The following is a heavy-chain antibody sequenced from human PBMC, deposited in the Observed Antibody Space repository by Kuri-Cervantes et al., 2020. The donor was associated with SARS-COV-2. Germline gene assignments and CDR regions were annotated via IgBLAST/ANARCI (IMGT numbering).Heavy chain of an antibody. CDR3: ARAPYLDFGAGSYYARGYYYYGMDV. Sequence: SETLSLTCAVYGGSFSGYYWSWIRQPPGKGLEWIGEINHSGSTNYNPSLKSRVTISVDTSKNQFSLKLSSVTAADTAVYYCARAPYLDFGAGSYYARGYYYYGMDVWGQGTTVTVS. CDR2: INHSGST. D-gene: IGHD3-10*01. J-gene: IGHJ6*02. CDR1: GGSFSGYY. V-gene: IGHV4-34*01.